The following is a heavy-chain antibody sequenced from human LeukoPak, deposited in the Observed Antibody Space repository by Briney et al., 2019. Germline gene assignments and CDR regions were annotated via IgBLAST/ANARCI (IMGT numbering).Heavy chain of an antibody. D-gene: IGHD3-3*02. V-gene: IGHV3-23*01. CDR3: AQDQMRVHWPLGAFDM. J-gene: IGHJ3*02. CDR2: ISGSGGST. CDR1: GVTFSGYA. Sequence: GGSLRLSCAASGVTFSGYAMSGVRQAPGKGLEWVSAISGSGGSTYYADSVKGRFTISRDNSKKTLYLQMNSLRAEDTALYNSAQDQMRVHWPLGAFDMWGQGTIVTVSS.